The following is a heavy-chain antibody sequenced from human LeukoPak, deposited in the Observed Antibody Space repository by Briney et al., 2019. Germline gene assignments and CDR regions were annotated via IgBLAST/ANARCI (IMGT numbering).Heavy chain of an antibody. CDR1: GFAFSTYA. J-gene: IGHJ4*02. CDR3: AKSLTVTTRIHSIDP. V-gene: IGHV3-23*01. Sequence: GGSLRLSCAASGFAFSTYAMSWVRQAPGKGLEWVSSISGSGSNTYYADSVKGQFTISRDSSKSTLYLQMNSLRAEDTAVYYCAKSLTVTTRIHSIDPRGQGTLVTVSS. D-gene: IGHD4-17*01. CDR2: ISGSGSNT.